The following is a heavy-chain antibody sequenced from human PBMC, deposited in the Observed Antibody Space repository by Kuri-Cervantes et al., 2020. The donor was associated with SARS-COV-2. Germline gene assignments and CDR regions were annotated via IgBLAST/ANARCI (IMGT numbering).Heavy chain of an antibody. V-gene: IGHV1-69*04. Sequence: SVKVSCKASGGTFSSYAISWVRQAPGQGLEWMGRIIPILGIANYAQKFQGRVTITADKSTSTAYMELSSLRSEDTAVYYCTVDFWSGYYDYWGQGTLVTVSS. CDR3: TVDFWSGYYDY. J-gene: IGHJ4*02. CDR1: GGTFSSYA. D-gene: IGHD3-3*01. CDR2: IIPILGIA.